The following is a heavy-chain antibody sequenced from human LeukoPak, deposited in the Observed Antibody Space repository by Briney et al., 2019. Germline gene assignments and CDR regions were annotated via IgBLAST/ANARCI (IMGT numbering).Heavy chain of an antibody. CDR1: GFTVSSNY. J-gene: IGHJ6*02. Sequence: GGSLRLSCAASGFTVSSNYMSWVRQAPGKGLEWVSVIYSGGSTYYADFVKGRFTISRDNSKNTLYLQMNSLRAEDTAVYYCARGGYAHFYYSYGMDVWGQGTTVTVSS. D-gene: IGHD5-12*01. CDR2: IYSGGST. V-gene: IGHV3-53*01. CDR3: ARGGYAHFYYSYGMDV.